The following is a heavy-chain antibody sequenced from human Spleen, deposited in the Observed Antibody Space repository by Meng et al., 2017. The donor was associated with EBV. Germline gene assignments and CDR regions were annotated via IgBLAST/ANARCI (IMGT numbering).Heavy chain of an antibody. D-gene: IGHD1-1*01. Sequence: TTSWASAKVSCKSSVHYVTDYGINWLQRAPEQGVGGIGCSNVNTRKPTYAQGSTERFVFSVDTSVSTAYLQILNLTTEDTAVFYCTRGGSGRFFYWGQGSLVTVSS. CDR2: SNVNTRKP. CDR1: VHYVTDYG. V-gene: IGHV7-4-1*01. CDR3: TRGGSGRFFY. J-gene: IGHJ4*02.